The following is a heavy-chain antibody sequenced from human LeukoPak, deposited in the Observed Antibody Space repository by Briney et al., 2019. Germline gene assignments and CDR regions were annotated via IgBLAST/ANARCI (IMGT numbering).Heavy chain of an antibody. CDR2: IWYDGSNK. CDR1: GFTFSSYA. J-gene: IGHJ4*02. CDR3: ATGRYYFDY. V-gene: IGHV3-33*08. Sequence: PGGSLRLSCAASGFTFSSYAMHWVRQAPGKGLEWVAVIWYDGSNKYYADSVKGRFTISRDNSKNTLYLQMNSLRAEDTAVYYCATGRYYFDYWGQGTLVTVSS.